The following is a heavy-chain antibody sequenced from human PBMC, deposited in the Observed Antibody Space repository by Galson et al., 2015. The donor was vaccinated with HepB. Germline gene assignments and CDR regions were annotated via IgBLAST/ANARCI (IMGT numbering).Heavy chain of an antibody. V-gene: IGHV3-30*18. CDR3: AEGSRALGPYSSGWYGCEYFQH. CDR2: ISYDGSNK. CDR1: GFTFSSYG. Sequence: SLRLSCAASGFTFSSYGMHWVRQAPGKGLEWVAVISYDGSNKYYADSVKGRFTISRDNSKNTLYLQMNSLRAEDTAVYYCAEGSRALGPYSSGWYGCEYFQHWGQGTLVTVSS. D-gene: IGHD6-19*01. J-gene: IGHJ1*01.